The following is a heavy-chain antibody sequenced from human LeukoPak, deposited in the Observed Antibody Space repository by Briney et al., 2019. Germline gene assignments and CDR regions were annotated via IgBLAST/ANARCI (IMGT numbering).Heavy chain of an antibody. CDR3: TRSPPGGQQWLVVDS. J-gene: IGHJ4*02. CDR2: VYSSGTT. Sequence: PSETLSLTCTVSGGSISSYYWSWIRQPPGKGLEWIGYVYSSGTTNYNPSLKSRVTISVDTSKNQFSLKVRSVTAADTAVYYCTRSPPGGQQWLVVDSWGQGTLVTVSS. V-gene: IGHV4-59*01. D-gene: IGHD6-19*01. CDR1: GGSISSYY.